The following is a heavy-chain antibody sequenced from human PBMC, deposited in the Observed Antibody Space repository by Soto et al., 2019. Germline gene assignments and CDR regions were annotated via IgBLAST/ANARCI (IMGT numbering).Heavy chain of an antibody. V-gene: IGHV3-74*01. CDR1: GFTFRNYW. CDR2: INADVTTI. J-gene: IGHJ4*01. CDR3: SCLPY. Sequence: EVHLVESGGGLVQPGGSLRLSCATSGFTFRNYWMHWLRQVPGKGLVWVSRINADVTTINYTHSVKGRFTISRDNAKNTLCLQMNSLRAEDTAEYYCSCLPYCCHGTLVTFSP.